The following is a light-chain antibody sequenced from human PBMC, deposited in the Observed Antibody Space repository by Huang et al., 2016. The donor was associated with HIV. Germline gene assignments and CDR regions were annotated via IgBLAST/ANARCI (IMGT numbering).Light chain of an antibody. Sequence: DIQMTQSPSTLSASVGDRVTMTCRASQSIGPWLAWYQQRPGKAPKLLIDKASHLRSGVPSRVSGSGSGTEFTLTINSLQADDFATYYCQQYDKYSTFGQGTKVDIK. CDR2: KAS. V-gene: IGKV1-5*03. CDR1: QSIGPW. CDR3: QQYDKYST. J-gene: IGKJ1*01.